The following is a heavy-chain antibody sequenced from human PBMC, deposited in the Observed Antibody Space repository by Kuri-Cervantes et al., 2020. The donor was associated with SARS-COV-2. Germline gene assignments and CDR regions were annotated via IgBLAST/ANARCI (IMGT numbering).Heavy chain of an antibody. CDR3: ARVKRGDIVVVPAAIFSYYYYGMDV. D-gene: IGHD2-2*01. J-gene: IGHJ6*02. CDR1: GFTFSSYG. CDR2: ISFDGANQ. V-gene: IGHV3-30*03. Sequence: GGSLRLSCAASGFTFSSYGMHWVRQAPGKGLEWVAFISFDGANQHYEDSVRGRFTISRDNSKNRLYLQMNSLRAEDTAVYYCARVKRGDIVVVPAAIFSYYYYGMDVWGQGTTVTVAS.